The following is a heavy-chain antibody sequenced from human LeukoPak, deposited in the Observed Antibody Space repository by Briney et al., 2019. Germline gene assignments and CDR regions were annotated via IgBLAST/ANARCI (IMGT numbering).Heavy chain of an antibody. CDR2: IYYSGST. J-gene: IGHJ4*02. D-gene: IGHD5-24*01. CDR3: ARDEFRDGYNSVDY. CDR1: GGSISSYY. V-gene: IGHV4-30-4*01. Sequence: PSETLSLTCTVSGGSISSYYWSWIRQPPGKGLEWIGYIYYSGSTYYNPSLKSRITISIDTSKNQFSLKLSSVTAADTAVYYCARDEFRDGYNSVDYWGQGTLVTVSS.